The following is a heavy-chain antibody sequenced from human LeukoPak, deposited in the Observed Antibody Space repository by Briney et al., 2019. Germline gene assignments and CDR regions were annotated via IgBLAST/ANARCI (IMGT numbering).Heavy chain of an antibody. V-gene: IGHV4-59*01. CDR3: AREGGVYASWSRSKNFYYYYMDV. J-gene: IGHJ6*03. CDR2: IYYSGST. D-gene: IGHD2-8*01. CDR1: GGSISSYY. Sequence: SETLSLTCTVSGGSISSYYWSWIRQPPGKGLEGIGYIYYSGSTNYNPPLKSRVTISVDTSKNQFSLKLSSVTAADTAVYYCAREGGVYASWSRSKNFYYYYMDVWGTGTTVTVSS.